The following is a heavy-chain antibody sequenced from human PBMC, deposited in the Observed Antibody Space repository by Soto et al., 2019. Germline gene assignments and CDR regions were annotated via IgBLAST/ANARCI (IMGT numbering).Heavy chain of an antibody. CDR1: GFTFSSYW. J-gene: IGHJ4*02. V-gene: IGHV3-7*05. D-gene: IGHD7-27*01. CDR3: ARDRFGLGMVYFDY. Sequence: GGSLRLSCAASGFTFSSYWMSWVRQAPGKGLEWVANIKQDGSEKYYVDSVKGRFTISRDNAKNSLYLQMNSLRAEDTAVYYCARDRFGLGMVYFDYWGQGTLVTVSS. CDR2: IKQDGSEK.